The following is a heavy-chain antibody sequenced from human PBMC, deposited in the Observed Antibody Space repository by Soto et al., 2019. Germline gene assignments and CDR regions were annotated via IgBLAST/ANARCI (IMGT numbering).Heavy chain of an antibody. V-gene: IGHV4-39*01. CDR3: ARTISQYYDSWSGYPGWFAP. D-gene: IGHD3-3*01. CDR2: IYYSGST. Sequence: QLQLQESGPGLVKPSETLSLTCTVSGGSISSSSYYWGWIRQPPGKGLEWIGSIYYSGSTYYNPSLKSRVPSAVDTSTNHSLLKLSYLTAAATAVYYCARTISQYYDSWSGYPGWFAPWGQGTLVTVSS. CDR1: GGSISSSSYY. J-gene: IGHJ5*02.